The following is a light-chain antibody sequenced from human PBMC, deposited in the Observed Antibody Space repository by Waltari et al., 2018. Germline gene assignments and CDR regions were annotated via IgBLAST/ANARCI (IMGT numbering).Light chain of an antibody. V-gene: IGLV2-14*01. CDR3: SSYTSNNTLSV. CDR1: NSYVGRSNF. CDR2: EVS. J-gene: IGLJ7*01. Sequence: QSALPQPASVSGSPGQSITISCSGTNSYVGRSNFVPWYQQTPGKAPNLMIYEVSNRPSGVSNRFSGSKSGTTASLTISGLQAEDEAAYYCSSYTSNNTLSVFGGGTQLTVL.